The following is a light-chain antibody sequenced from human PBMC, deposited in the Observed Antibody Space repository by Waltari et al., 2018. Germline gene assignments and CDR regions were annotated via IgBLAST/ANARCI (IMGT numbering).Light chain of an antibody. CDR3: HVWHPHVDPGV. CDR2: YDR. V-gene: IGLV3-21*04. J-gene: IGLJ1*01. CDR1: NIGTYG. Sequence: SYVVTQPPSVSVAPGETATITCGGDNIGTYGVKWYQQKAGQAPVLVIFYDRDRPSGIPDRFSGSNSGNTATLTISRVEAGDEARYYCHVWHPHVDPGVFGTGTEVTVL.